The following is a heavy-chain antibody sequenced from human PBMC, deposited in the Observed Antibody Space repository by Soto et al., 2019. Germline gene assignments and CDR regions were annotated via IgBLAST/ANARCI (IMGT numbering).Heavy chain of an antibody. Sequence: TSETLSLTCTVSGGSISSYYWSWIRQPPGKGLEWIGYIYYSGSTNYNPSLKSRVTISVDTSKNQFSLKLSSVTAADTAVYYCARLARLNCSSTSCYMVRYSYYGMDVWGQGTTVTVSS. CDR1: GGSISSYY. CDR3: ARLARLNCSSTSCYMVRYSYYGMDV. D-gene: IGHD2-2*02. CDR2: IYYSGST. V-gene: IGHV4-59*08. J-gene: IGHJ6*02.